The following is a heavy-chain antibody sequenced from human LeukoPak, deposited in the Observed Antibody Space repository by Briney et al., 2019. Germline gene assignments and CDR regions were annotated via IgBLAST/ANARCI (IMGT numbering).Heavy chain of an antibody. J-gene: IGHJ3*02. CDR1: GGSISSGSYY. D-gene: IGHD3-10*01. CDR2: IYTSGST. Sequence: PSETLSLTCTVSGGSISSGSYYWSWIRQPAGKGLEWIARIYTSGSTNYNPSLKSRVTISVDTSKNQFSLKLSSVTAADTAVYYCARDRAQYGSGSYDAFDIWGQGTMVTVSS. V-gene: IGHV4-61*02. CDR3: ARDRAQYGSGSYDAFDI.